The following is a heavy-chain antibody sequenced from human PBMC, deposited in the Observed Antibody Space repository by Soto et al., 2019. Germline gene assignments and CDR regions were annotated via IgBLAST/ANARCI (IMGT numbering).Heavy chain of an antibody. V-gene: IGHV4-39*01. CDR2: IYYSGST. Sequence: QLQLQESGPGLVKPSETLSLTCTVSGGSISSSSYYWGWIRQPPGKGLEWIGSIYYSGSTYYNPSLKSRVTISVDTSKNQFSLKLSSVTAADTAVYYCARAVAAAGTMKAFYWGQGTLVTVSS. CDR1: GGSISSSSYY. CDR3: ARAVAAAGTMKAFY. D-gene: IGHD6-13*01. J-gene: IGHJ4*02.